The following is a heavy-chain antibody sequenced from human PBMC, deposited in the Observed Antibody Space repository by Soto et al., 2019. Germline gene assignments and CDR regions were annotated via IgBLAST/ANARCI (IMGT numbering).Heavy chain of an antibody. CDR1: GGSISSYY. J-gene: IGHJ2*01. Sequence: QVQLQESGPGLVKTSETLSLTCTVSGGSISSYYWSWIRQPPGKGLEWIGYIYYSGSTNYNPSLKSRVTISVDPSKNQFSRKLSSVTAADTAVYYCARFTWYFDLWGSGTRVPVSS. CDR2: IYYSGST. CDR3: ARFTWYFDL. V-gene: IGHV4-59*08.